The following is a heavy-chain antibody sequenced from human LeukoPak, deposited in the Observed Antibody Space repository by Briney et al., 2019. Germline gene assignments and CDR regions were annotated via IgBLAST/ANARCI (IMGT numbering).Heavy chain of an antibody. D-gene: IGHD1-1*01. CDR1: GGSINSYY. V-gene: IGHV4-4*07. CDR3: ARDAGHQLSRRNYYAMDV. J-gene: IGHJ6*02. CDR2: IYTTGST. Sequence: PSETLSLTCTVSGGSINSYYWSWIRQPAGKGLEWIGRIYTTGSTNYNPSLKSRVTMSVDTSKSQFSLSLSSVTAADTAVYYCARDAGHQLSRRNYYAMDVWGQGTTVTVSS.